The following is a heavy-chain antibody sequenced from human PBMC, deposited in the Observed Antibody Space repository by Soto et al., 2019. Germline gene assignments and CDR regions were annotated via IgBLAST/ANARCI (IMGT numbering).Heavy chain of an antibody. CDR2: IYPGDSDT. J-gene: IGHJ3*02. CDR1: GYSFTSYW. Sequence: PGESLKISCKGSGYSFTSYWIGWVRQMPGKGLEWMGIIYPGDSDTRYSPSFQGQVTISADKSISTAYLQWSSLKASDTAMYYCAREFSEPLGATHAFDIWGQGTMVTVSS. V-gene: IGHV5-51*01. D-gene: IGHD1-26*01. CDR3: AREFSEPLGATHAFDI.